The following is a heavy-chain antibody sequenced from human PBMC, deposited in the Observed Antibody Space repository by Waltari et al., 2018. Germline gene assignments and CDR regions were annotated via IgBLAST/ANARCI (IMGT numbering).Heavy chain of an antibody. CDR3: ARDNALKYYYDSSGLWENNWFDP. CDR1: GGTFSSYA. CDR2: IIPIFGTA. V-gene: IGHV1-69*05. Sequence: QVQLVQSGAEVKKPGSSVKVSCKASGGTFSSYAISWVRQAPGQGLEWMGGIIPIFGTANYAQKFQGRVTITTDESTSTAYMELSSLRSEDTAVYYCARDNALKYYYDSSGLWENNWFDPWGQGTLVTVSS. D-gene: IGHD3-22*01. J-gene: IGHJ5*02.